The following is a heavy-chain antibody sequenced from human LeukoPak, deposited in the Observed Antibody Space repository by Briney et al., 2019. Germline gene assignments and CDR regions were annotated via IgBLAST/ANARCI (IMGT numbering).Heavy chain of an antibody. CDR3: ASDQDYYGSGSYGPDH. J-gene: IGHJ4*02. V-gene: IGHV4-38-2*02. D-gene: IGHD3-10*01. CDR1: GYSITTGYY. CDR2: IYHSGST. Sequence: PSETLSLTCTVFGYSITTGYYWGWIRQPPGKGLEWIGSIYHSGSTFYNPSLKSRVTISVDTSKNQFSLKLSSVTAADTAIYYCASDQDYYGSGSYGPDHWGQGTQVTVSS.